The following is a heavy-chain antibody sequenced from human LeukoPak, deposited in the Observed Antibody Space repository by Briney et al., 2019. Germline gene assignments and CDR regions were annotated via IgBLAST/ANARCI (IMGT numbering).Heavy chain of an antibody. D-gene: IGHD6-19*01. CDR2: ISAYNGDT. J-gene: IGHJ5*02. V-gene: IGHV1-18*01. CDR3: ARDRGSLAVSDSRTSDL. Sequence: ASVKVSCKASGYIFNNYGISWVRQASGQGLEWMGWISAYNGDTNYAQKFQKRLTLRTDTSTSTAHMELGSLRSDDTAVYYCARDRGSLAVSDSRTSDLWGQGTLVTVSS. CDR1: GYIFNNYG.